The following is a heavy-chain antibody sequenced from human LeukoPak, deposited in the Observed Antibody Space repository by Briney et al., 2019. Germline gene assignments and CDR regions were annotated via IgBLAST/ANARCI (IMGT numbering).Heavy chain of an antibody. Sequence: PGGSLRLSCAASGFTFSSYAMHCVRQAPGKGLEWVAVISYDGSNKYYADSVKGRFTISRDNSKNTLYLQMNSLRAEDTAVYYCARNRGVVAVFVGFDPWGQGTLVTVSS. V-gene: IGHV3-30*04. CDR2: ISYDGSNK. D-gene: IGHD2-15*01. CDR1: GFTFSSYA. J-gene: IGHJ5*02. CDR3: ARNRGVVAVFVGFDP.